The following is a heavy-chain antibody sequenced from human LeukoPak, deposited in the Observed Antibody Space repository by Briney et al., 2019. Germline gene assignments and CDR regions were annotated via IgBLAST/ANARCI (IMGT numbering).Heavy chain of an antibody. J-gene: IGHJ3*02. Sequence: ASVKVSCKASGYTFSSYGINWVRQAPGQGLEWMGWISVINNANTRYAQNFQGRLTMTTDTSTTTAYMELRSLRSDDTAVYYCSREFPFCGADCFSGVFDIWGQGTMVTVS. CDR3: SREFPFCGADCFSGVFDI. V-gene: IGHV1-18*01. D-gene: IGHD2-21*02. CDR2: ISVINNANT. CDR1: GYTFSSYG.